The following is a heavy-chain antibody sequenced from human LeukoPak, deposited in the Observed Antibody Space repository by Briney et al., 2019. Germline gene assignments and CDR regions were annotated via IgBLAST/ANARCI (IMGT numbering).Heavy chain of an antibody. V-gene: IGHV1-69*13. CDR2: IIPIFGTA. D-gene: IGHD2-2*01. J-gene: IGHJ4*02. CDR3: ARDPGGLKSPLPAA. Sequence: GASVKVSCKASGYTFTSYGISWVRQAPGQGLEWMGGIIPIFGTANYAQKFQGRVTITADESTSTAYMELSSLRSEDTAVYYCARDPGGLKSPLPAAWGQGTLVTVSS. CDR1: GYTFTSYG.